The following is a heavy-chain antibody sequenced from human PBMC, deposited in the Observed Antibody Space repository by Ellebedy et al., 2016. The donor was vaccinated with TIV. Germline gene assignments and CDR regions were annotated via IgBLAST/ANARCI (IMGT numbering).Heavy chain of an antibody. V-gene: IGHV3-7*01. CDR1: GFSFSSYW. Sequence: GESLKISCAASGFSFSSYWMSWVRQAPGKGPEWVANIKQDGSERYYVDSVKDRFTISRDNAKSSLYLQMNSLRAEDTAVYYCARDKVEGPTTFNYWGQGALVTVSS. CDR2: IKQDGSER. D-gene: IGHD1-26*01. CDR3: ARDKVEGPTTFNY. J-gene: IGHJ4*02.